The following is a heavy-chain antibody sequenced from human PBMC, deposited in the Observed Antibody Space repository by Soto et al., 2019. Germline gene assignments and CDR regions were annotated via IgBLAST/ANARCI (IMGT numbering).Heavy chain of an antibody. D-gene: IGHD3-10*01. CDR3: ARDLTQQMVRGGYYYNSGMDV. CDR2: IVVASGQT. J-gene: IGHJ6*02. CDR1: GSGFISSG. V-gene: IGHV1-58*02. Sequence: SVKVSCKASGSGFISSGIQWVRQAHGQRLEWIGWIVVASGQTNYAQNFRGRVAITRDTSTATAYIELTGLTSEDTAVYFCARDLTQQMVRGGYYYNSGMDVWGLGTTVTVSS.